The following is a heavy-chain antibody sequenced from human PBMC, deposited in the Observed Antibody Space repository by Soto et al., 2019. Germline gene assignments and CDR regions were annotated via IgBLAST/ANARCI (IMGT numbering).Heavy chain of an antibody. CDR3: AREDTAMVTYFDY. V-gene: IGHV3-33*01. Sequence: PGGSLSLSCAASGFTFSSYGMHWVRQAPGKGLEWVAVIWYDGSNKYYADSVKGRFTTSRDNSKNTLYLQMNSLRAEYTAVYYCAREDTAMVTYFDYWGQGTLVTVSS. J-gene: IGHJ4*02. CDR1: GFTFSSYG. D-gene: IGHD5-18*01. CDR2: IWYDGSNK.